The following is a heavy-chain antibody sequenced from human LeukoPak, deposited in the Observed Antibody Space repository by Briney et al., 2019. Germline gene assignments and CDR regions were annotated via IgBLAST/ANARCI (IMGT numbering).Heavy chain of an antibody. V-gene: IGHV3-43*02. CDR2: ISGDGGST. CDR1: GFTFDDYA. Sequence: PGGALRLSCAASGFTFDDYAMHRVRQAPGKGLEWVSLISGDGGSTYYADSVKGRFTISRDNSKNSLYLQMNSLRTEDTASYYCAKDIPHYYDSSGFYGDYFDYWGQGTLVTVSS. D-gene: IGHD3-22*01. J-gene: IGHJ4*02. CDR3: AKDIPHYYDSSGFYGDYFDY.